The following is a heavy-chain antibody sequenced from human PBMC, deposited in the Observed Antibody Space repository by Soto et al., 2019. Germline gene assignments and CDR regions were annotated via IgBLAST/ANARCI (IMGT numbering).Heavy chain of an antibody. CDR2: ISSSSSYI. CDR1: GFTFSSYI. D-gene: IGHD6-13*01. J-gene: IGHJ4*02. Sequence: GGSLRLSCAASGFTFSSYIMNWVRQAPGKGLEWVSSISSSSSYIYYADSVKGRFTISRDNAKNSLYLQMNSLRAEDTAVYYCARDRPLSSAAAPWFDYWGQGTLVTVSS. V-gene: IGHV3-21*01. CDR3: ARDRPLSSAAAPWFDY.